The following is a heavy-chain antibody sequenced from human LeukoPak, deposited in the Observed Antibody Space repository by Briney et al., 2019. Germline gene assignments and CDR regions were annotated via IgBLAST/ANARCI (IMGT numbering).Heavy chain of an antibody. D-gene: IGHD3-9*01. CDR2: ISAYNGNT. Sequence: ASVKVSCKASGYTFTSYGISWVRQAPGQGLEWMGWISAYNGNTNYAQKLQGRVTMTTDTSTSTAYMELRSLRSDDTAVYYCAREYDILTGYYKSRGLDPWGQGTLVTVSS. CDR1: GYTFTSYG. V-gene: IGHV1-18*01. J-gene: IGHJ5*02. CDR3: AREYDILTGYYKSRGLDP.